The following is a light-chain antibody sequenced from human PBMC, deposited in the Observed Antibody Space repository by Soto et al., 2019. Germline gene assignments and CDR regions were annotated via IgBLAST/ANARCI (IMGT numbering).Light chain of an antibody. CDR2: EVS. V-gene: IGLV2-8*01. J-gene: IGLJ2*01. CDR3: SSYAGSNTVV. CDR1: SSDVGAYKF. Sequence: QSVLAQPPSASGSPGQSVTISCTGTSSDVGAYKFVSWYQHRPGKVPKLMIYEVSKRPSGVPDRFSGSKAGNTASLTVSRLQTGDEADYYCSSYAGSNTVVFGGGTKVTVL.